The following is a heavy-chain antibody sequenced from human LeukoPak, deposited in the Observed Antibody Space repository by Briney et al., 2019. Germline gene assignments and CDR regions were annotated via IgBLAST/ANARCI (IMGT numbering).Heavy chain of an antibody. CDR2: IIPIFGTA. CDR1: GGTFSSYA. CDR3: ARDSVGATTPDY. V-gene: IGHV1-69*05. J-gene: IGHJ4*02. D-gene: IGHD1-26*01. Sequence: SVKVSCKASGGTFSSYAISWVRQAPGQGLEWMGGIIPIFGTANYAQKLQGRVTMTTDTSTSTAYMELRSLRSDDTAVYYCARDSVGATTPDYWGQGTLVTVSS.